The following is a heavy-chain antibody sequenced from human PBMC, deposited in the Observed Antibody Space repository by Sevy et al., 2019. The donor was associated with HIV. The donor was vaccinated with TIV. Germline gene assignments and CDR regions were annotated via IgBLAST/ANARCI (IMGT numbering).Heavy chain of an antibody. CDR1: GYTFTSYG. Sequence: ASVKVSCKASGYTFTSYGISWVRQAPGQGLEWMGWISAYNGNTNYAQKLQGRVTMTTDTSTSTAYMELRSLGSDDTAVYYCARAFNDYGDYSDAFDIWGQGTMVTVSS. CDR3: ARAFNDYGDYSDAFDI. CDR2: ISAYNGNT. V-gene: IGHV1-18*01. D-gene: IGHD4-17*01. J-gene: IGHJ3*02.